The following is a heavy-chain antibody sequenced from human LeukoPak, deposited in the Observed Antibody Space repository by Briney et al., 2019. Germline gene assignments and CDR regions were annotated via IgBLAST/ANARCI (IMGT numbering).Heavy chain of an antibody. CDR1: GGSISSYY. J-gene: IGHJ4*02. D-gene: IGHD3-22*01. V-gene: IGHV4-59*01. CDR3: TKERLGYYDRSGLDY. Sequence: SETLSLTCTVSGGSISSYYWNWIRQPPGKGLEWIGYIYYSGSTNYNPSLKSRVTTSVDTSKNQFSLKLSSETAADTAVYYCTKERLGYYDRSGLDYWGQGTLVTVSP. CDR2: IYYSGST.